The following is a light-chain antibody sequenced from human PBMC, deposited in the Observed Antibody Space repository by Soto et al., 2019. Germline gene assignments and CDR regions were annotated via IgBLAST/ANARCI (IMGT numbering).Light chain of an antibody. V-gene: IGKV3D-15*01. Sequence: EIEMTQSPGTLSVSTGEGATLSCRASQSVDSNLAWYQQKPGQAPRLLIYGASTRDTGIPDRFRGSGSGTEFTLTINSLQSEDFAVYYCQQYDSWPLTFGGGTKVEIK. CDR3: QQYDSWPLT. J-gene: IGKJ4*01. CDR2: GAS. CDR1: QSVDSN.